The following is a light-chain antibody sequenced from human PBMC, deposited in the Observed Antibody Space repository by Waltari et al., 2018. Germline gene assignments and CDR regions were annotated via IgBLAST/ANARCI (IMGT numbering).Light chain of an antibody. Sequence: DIQMNQSPSTLSASVGDTITITCRASQSISNYLAWYQQKPGKAPKLLIYKASSSGSGVPSRFSGSGSGTECTLTISSLQPDDFATYYCQQYNTYSSFGQGTKLEIK. V-gene: IGKV1-5*03. CDR3: QQYNTYSS. CDR1: QSISNY. J-gene: IGKJ2*03. CDR2: KAS.